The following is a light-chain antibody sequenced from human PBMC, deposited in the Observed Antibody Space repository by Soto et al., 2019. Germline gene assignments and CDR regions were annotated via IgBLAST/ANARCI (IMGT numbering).Light chain of an antibody. J-gene: IGLJ2*01. Sequence: SYELTQPPSVSVAPGQTAKITCAGDNIDTKSMHWYQQRPGQAPVLVVHDDTDRAAEIPERFSGSKSGGTATLTISRVEAGDEADYYCQVWDIITYHVVFGGGTKLTVL. V-gene: IGLV3-21*02. CDR1: NIDTKS. CDR2: DDT. CDR3: QVWDIITYHVV.